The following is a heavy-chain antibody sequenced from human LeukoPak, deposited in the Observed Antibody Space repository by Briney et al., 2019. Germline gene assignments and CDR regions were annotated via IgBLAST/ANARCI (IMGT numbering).Heavy chain of an antibody. CDR1: GFTFSSYA. D-gene: IGHD2-8*01. V-gene: IGHV3-23*01. J-gene: IGHJ4*02. Sequence: GGSLRLSCAASGFTFSSYAMSWVRQAPGKGLEWVSVISGSGGSPYYADSVKGRFTISRDNSKNTLYLQMNSLRAEDTAVYYCARDSLDCTNGVCLDYWGQGTLVTVSS. CDR2: ISGSGGSP. CDR3: ARDSLDCTNGVCLDY.